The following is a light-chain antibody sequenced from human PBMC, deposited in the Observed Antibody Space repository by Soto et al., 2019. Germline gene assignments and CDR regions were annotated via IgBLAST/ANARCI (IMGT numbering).Light chain of an antibody. CDR1: SSDVGGYNY. J-gene: IGLJ1*01. CDR2: DVS. V-gene: IGLV2-14*03. Sequence: QSALTQPASVSGSPGQSITISCSGTSSDVGGYNYVAWYQHHPGKAPNLIIFDVSNRPSGVSSRFSGSKSGNTASLTISGLQADDEADYHCSSYTSSSTPYVFGTGTKLTVL. CDR3: SSYTSSSTPYV.